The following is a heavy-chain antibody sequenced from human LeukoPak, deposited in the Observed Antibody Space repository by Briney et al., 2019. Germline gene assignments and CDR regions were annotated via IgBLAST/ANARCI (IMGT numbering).Heavy chain of an antibody. CDR1: GFTFRSFA. D-gene: IGHD4-17*01. V-gene: IGHV3-64D*08. CDR3: VKSPRRSPSAIYGDYGTYDS. J-gene: IGHJ4*02. Sequence: PGGSLRLSCSASGFTFRSFAMFWVRQAPGKGLEYVSVISGYGDSSHYADSLRGRFTISRDNSKNTVDLQINTLTPEDTAVYYCVKSPRRSPSAIYGDYGTYDSWGQGTLVTVSS. CDR2: ISGYGDSS.